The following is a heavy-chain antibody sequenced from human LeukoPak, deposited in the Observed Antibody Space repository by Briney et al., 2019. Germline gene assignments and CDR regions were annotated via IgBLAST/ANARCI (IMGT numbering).Heavy chain of an antibody. CDR2: IYYSGST. J-gene: IGHJ6*02. V-gene: IGHV4-39*07. D-gene: IGHD6-19*01. CDR3: ARVTVAVAGLDGMDI. Sequence: SETLSLTCTVSGASINSITYYWGWIRQPPGKGLEWIGSIYYSGSTYYTTSLKSRVTISVDTSKNQFSLKLSSVTAADTAVYYCARVTVAVAGLDGMDIWGQGTTVTVSS. CDR1: GASINSITYY.